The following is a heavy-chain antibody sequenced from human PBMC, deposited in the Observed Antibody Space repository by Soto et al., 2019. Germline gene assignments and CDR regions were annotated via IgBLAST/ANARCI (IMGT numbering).Heavy chain of an antibody. D-gene: IGHD3-22*01. CDR2: ISYDGSNK. V-gene: IGHV3-30-3*01. CDR3: AREPRYYYDSSGFY. J-gene: IGHJ4*02. CDR1: GFTFSSYA. Sequence: QVQLVESGGGVVQPGRSLRLSCAASGFTFSSYAMHWVRQAPGKGLEWVAVISYDGSNKYYADSVKGRFTISRDNSKNTLYLQMNSLRAEDTAVYYCAREPRYYYDSSGFYWGQGTLVTVSS.